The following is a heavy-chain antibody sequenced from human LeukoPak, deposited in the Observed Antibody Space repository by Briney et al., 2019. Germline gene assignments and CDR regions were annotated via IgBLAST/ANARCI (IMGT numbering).Heavy chain of an antibody. CDR2: INPNSGGT. Sequence: ASVKVSCKASGYTFTGYYMHWVRQAPGQGLEWMGWINPNSGGTNYAQKFQGRVTMTRDTSISTAYMELSRLRSDDTAVYYCARNYYDSSGYYFSYFDYWGQGTLVTVSS. D-gene: IGHD3-22*01. CDR1: GYTFTGYY. V-gene: IGHV1-2*02. J-gene: IGHJ4*02. CDR3: ARNYYDSSGYYFSYFDY.